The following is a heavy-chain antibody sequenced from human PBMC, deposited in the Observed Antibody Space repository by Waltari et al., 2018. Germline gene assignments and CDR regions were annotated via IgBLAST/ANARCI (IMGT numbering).Heavy chain of an antibody. CDR1: GGSISSPNYY. J-gene: IGHJ4*02. CDR3: ASSFYVSGSYRLLDY. Sequence: QLQLQESGPGLVKPSETLSLTCTGPGGSISSPNYYWGRPRQPPGKGLEWIGSIHYSESPYYHPSLQRRLTISVDTSKNQFSLKLTSVTAADTAVYYCASSFYVSGSYRLLDYWGQGTLVTVSS. CDR2: IHYSESP. V-gene: IGHV4-39*01. D-gene: IGHD3-10*01.